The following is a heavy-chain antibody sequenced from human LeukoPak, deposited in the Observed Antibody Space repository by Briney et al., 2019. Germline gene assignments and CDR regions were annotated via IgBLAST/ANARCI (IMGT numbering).Heavy chain of an antibody. CDR1: GFTFSSYA. V-gene: IGHV3-30-3*01. D-gene: IGHD2-2*01. CDR3: ARDGMQYQLLSGNWFDP. J-gene: IGHJ5*02. Sequence: GGSLRLSCAASGFTFSSYAMHWVRQAPGKGLEWVAVISYDGSNKYYAASVKGRFTISRDNSKNTLYLQMNSLRAEDTAVYYCARDGMQYQLLSGNWFDPWGQGTLVTVSS. CDR2: ISYDGSNK.